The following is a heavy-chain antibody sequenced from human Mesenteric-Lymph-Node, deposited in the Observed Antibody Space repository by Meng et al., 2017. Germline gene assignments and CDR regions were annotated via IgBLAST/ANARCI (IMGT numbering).Heavy chain of an antibody. Sequence: VSVKVSCKASGYTFTGYYMHWVRQAPGQGLEWMGWINPNSGGTNYAQKFQGRVTMTRDTSISTAYMELSRLRSDDTAVYYCARGVGRRLTGENGPDYWGQGTLVTVSS. CDR2: INPNSGGT. J-gene: IGHJ4*02. CDR1: GYTFTGYY. V-gene: IGHV1-2*02. D-gene: IGHD1-1*01. CDR3: ARGVGRRLTGENGPDY.